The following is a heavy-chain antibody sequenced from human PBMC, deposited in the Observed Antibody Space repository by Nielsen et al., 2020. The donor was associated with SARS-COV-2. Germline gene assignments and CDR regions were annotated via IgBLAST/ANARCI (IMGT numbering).Heavy chain of an antibody. D-gene: IGHD3-16*01. V-gene: IGHV4-34*01. Sequence: SQTLSLTCAVYGGSFSGYYWSWIRQPPGTGLEWIGEINHSGSTNYNSSLKRRVTISVDTSKNQFSLKLSSVTAADAAVYYCARGDGLGSFFDYWGQGTLVTVSS. CDR1: GGSFSGYY. CDR3: ARGDGLGSFFDY. J-gene: IGHJ4*02. CDR2: INHSGST.